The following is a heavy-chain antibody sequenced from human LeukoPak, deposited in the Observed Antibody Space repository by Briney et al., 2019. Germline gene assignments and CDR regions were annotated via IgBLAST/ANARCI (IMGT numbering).Heavy chain of an antibody. CDR1: GYTLTELS. J-gene: IGHJ6*03. Sequence: EASVKVSCKVSGYTLTELSMHWVRQAPGKGLEWMGGFDPEDGETIYAQKFQGRVTMTEDTSTGTAYMELSSLRSEDAAVYYCATAPGPYYDFWSGLNYYYYMDVWGKGTTVTVSS. CDR2: FDPEDGET. D-gene: IGHD3-3*01. CDR3: ATAPGPYYDFWSGLNYYYYMDV. V-gene: IGHV1-24*01.